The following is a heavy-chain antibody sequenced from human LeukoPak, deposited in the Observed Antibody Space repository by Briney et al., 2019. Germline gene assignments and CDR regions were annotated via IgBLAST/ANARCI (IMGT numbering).Heavy chain of an antibody. J-gene: IGHJ6*02. CDR1: GFTFSSYG. CDR3: ASADYYDSSGYYFYYYYYGMDV. Sequence: GGSLRLSCAASGFTFSSYGMHWVRQAPGKGLEWVAVISYDGSNKYYADSVKGRFTISRDNSKNTLYLQMNSLRAEDTAVYYCASADYYDSSGYYFYYYYYGMDVWGQGTTVTVSS. V-gene: IGHV3-30*03. D-gene: IGHD3-22*01. CDR2: ISYDGSNK.